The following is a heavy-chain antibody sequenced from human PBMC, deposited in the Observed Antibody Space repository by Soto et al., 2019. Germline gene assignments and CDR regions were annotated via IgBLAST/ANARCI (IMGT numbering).Heavy chain of an antibody. CDR1: GGTFSSYA. CDR3: ARDGDNDSSGYYPRGAFDI. J-gene: IGHJ3*02. D-gene: IGHD3-22*01. CDR2: IIPIFGTA. V-gene: IGHV1-69*01. Sequence: QVQLVQSGAEVKKPGSSVKVSCKASGGTFSSYAISWVRQAPGQGLEWMGGIIPIFGTANYAQKFQGRVTITEDESTSTAYMELSSLRSEDTAVYYCARDGDNDSSGYYPRGAFDIWGQGTMVTVSS.